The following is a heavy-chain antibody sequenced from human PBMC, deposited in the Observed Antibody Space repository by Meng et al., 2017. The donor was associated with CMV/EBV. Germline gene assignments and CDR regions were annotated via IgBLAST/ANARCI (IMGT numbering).Heavy chain of an antibody. D-gene: IGHD1-26*01. CDR1: GFTFSSYE. CDR3: ARVSVMELLVGEGRADAFDI. V-gene: IGHV3-48*03. Sequence: GGSLRLSCAASGFTFSSYEMNWVRQAPGKGLEWVSYISSSGSTIYYADSVKGRFTISRDNAKNSLYLQMNSLRAEDTAVYYCARVSVMELLVGEGRADAFDIWGQGTMVTVSS. CDR2: ISSSGSTI. J-gene: IGHJ3*02.